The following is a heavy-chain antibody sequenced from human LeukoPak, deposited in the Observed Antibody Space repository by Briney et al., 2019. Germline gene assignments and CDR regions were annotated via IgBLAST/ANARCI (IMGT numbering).Heavy chain of an antibody. CDR2: IYYSGST. Sequence: PSETLSLTYTVSGGSISSSSYYWGWIRQPPGKGLEWIGSIYYSGSTYYNPSLKSRVTISVDTSKNQFSLKLSSVTAADTAVYYCARVGAKRTMDVWGQGTTVTVSS. CDR3: ARVGAKRTMDV. D-gene: IGHD3-10*01. V-gene: IGHV4-39*07. J-gene: IGHJ6*02. CDR1: GGSISSSSYY.